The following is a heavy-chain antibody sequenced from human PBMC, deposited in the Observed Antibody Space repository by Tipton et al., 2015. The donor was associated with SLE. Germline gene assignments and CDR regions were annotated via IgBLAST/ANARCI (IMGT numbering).Heavy chain of an antibody. CDR3: AKECAYCGGKAGAFDI. Sequence: VQLVQSGGVVVQPGGSLRLSCAASGFTFDDYTMHWVRQAPGKGLEWVSLISWDGGSTYYADSVKGRFTISRDNSKNSLYLQMNSLRTEDTALYYCAKECAYCGGKAGAFDIWGQGTMVTVSS. J-gene: IGHJ3*02. CDR1: GFTFDDYT. CDR2: ISWDGGST. V-gene: IGHV3-43*01. D-gene: IGHD2-21*01.